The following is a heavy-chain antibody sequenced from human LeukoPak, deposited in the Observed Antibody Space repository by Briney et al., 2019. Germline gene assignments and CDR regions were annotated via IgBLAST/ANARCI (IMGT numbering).Heavy chain of an antibody. CDR2: IKQDGSAK. V-gene: IGHV3-7*04. CDR1: GFTFSSYG. J-gene: IGHJ4*02. D-gene: IGHD5-12*01. CDR3: ARGWLHFDY. Sequence: GGSLRLSCAASGFTFSSYGMSWVRQAPGKGLEWVANIKQDGSAKYYVDSVKGRFTISRDNAKNSLYLQMNSLRAEDTAVYYCARGWLHFDYWGQGTLVTVSS.